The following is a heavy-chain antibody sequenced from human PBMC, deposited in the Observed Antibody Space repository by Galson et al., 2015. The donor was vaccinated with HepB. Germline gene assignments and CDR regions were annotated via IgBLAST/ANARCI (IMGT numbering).Heavy chain of an antibody. CDR3: AEWAPYGAREGGFDC. Sequence: SLRLSCAASGFTFSSLAFGWVRQAPGKGLEWVSLITIDGDGTFYADSVKGRFTISRDNSKNTVDLQMSGLRVEDTALYYCAEWAPYGAREGGFDCWGQGTLVTVSS. J-gene: IGHJ4*02. V-gene: IGHV3-23*01. CDR1: GFTFSSLA. D-gene: IGHD4/OR15-4a*01. CDR2: ITIDGDGT.